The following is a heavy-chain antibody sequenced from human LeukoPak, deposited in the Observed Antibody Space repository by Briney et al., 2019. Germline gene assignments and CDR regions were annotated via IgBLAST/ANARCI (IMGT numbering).Heavy chain of an antibody. V-gene: IGHV3-23*01. CDR3: AKGLYGEPFDY. CDR1: GFTFSNYD. J-gene: IGHJ4*02. CDR2: VSDSAGST. D-gene: IGHD4-17*01. Sequence: GGSLRLSCAASGFTFSNYDMSWVRQAPGKGLEWVSGVSDSAGSTYYADSVKGRFTISRDNSKSTLYLQMNSLRVEDTAVYYCAKGLYGEPFDYWGQGTLVTVSS.